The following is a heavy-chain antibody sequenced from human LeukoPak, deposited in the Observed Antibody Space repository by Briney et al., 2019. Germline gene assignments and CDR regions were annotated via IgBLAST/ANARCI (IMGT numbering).Heavy chain of an antibody. V-gene: IGHV4-59*08. D-gene: IGHD6-25*01. CDR2: ISSTGST. CDR1: GASMNTYY. CDR3: ARHSATYCSGA. J-gene: IGHJ5*02. Sequence: SETLSLTCTVSGASMNTYYWTWIRQFPGKGLEWIGYISSTGSTNYNPSLKSRVTISLDTSKNQFSLELSSVTATDTAMYYCARHSATYCSGAWGQGTLVTVSS.